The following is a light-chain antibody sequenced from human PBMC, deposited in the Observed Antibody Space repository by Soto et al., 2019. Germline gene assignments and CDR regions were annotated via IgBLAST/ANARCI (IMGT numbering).Light chain of an antibody. V-gene: IGLV2-14*01. Sequence: ALTQPASVSGSPGQSITISCTGTSSDVGRYNYVSWYQQYPGRAPKLIIYEVTNRPSGVSDRFSGSKSGNVASLTISGLQAEDEADYYCCSYAGSYTFEVFGTGTKVTVL. CDR1: SSDVGRYNY. J-gene: IGLJ1*01. CDR2: EVT. CDR3: CSYAGSYTFEV.